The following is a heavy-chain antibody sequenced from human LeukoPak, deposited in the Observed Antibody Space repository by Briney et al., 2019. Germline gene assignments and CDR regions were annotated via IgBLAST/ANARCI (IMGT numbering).Heavy chain of an antibody. D-gene: IGHD3-22*01. J-gene: IGHJ4*02. CDR2: ISGGAYST. CDR1: GFTFSSYV. CDR3: AKSLNYYDSSGYYGALDY. V-gene: IGHV3-23*01. Sequence: GGSLRLSCAASGFTFSSYVMSWVRQAPGKGLEWVSAISGGAYSTYYADSVKGRFTISRDNSKNTLYLQMNSLRAEDTAVYYCAKSLNYYDSSGYYGALDYWGQGTLVTVSS.